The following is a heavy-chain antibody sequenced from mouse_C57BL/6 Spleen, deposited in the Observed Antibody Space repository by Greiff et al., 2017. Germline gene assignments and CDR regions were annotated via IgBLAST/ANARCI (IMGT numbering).Heavy chain of an antibody. D-gene: IGHD2-1*01. Sequence: VQLKQSGGGLVQPGGSLKLSCAASGFTFSDYYMYWVRQTPEKRLEWVAYISNGGGSTYYPDTVKGRFTLSRDNAKNTLYLQMSRLKSEDTAMYYCARADYGNYPFAYWGQGTLVTVSA. V-gene: IGHV5-12*01. J-gene: IGHJ3*01. CDR1: GFTFSDYY. CDR2: ISNGGGST. CDR3: ARADYGNYPFAY.